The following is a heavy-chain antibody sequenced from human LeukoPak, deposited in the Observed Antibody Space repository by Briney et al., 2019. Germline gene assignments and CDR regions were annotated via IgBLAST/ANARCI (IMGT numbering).Heavy chain of an antibody. CDR3: ARDRYDFWSGTSGNDY. CDR1: GFTFSSYW. D-gene: IGHD3-3*01. CDR2: IKQDGSEK. V-gene: IGHV3-7*01. Sequence: PGGSLRLSCAASGFTFSSYWMSWVRQAPGKGLEWVANIKQDGSEKYYVDSVKGRFTISRDNAKNSLYLQMNSLRAEDTAVYYCARDRYDFWSGTSGNDYWGQGTLVTVSS. J-gene: IGHJ4*02.